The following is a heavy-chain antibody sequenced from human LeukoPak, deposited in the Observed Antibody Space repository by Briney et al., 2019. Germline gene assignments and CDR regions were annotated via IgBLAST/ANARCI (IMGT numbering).Heavy chain of an antibody. V-gene: IGHV3-21*01. D-gene: IGHD4-17*01. CDR1: GFTFKSTF. CDR2: ISSSGSYI. CDR3: TRDYGARDD. Sequence: GGSLRLSCAVSGFTFKSTFMNWVRQAPGKGLEWVSSISSSGSYIHYADSVKGRFTVSRDNGNNTLYLDMSGLSAEDSAIYYCTRDYGARDDWGQGTLVTVSP. J-gene: IGHJ4*02.